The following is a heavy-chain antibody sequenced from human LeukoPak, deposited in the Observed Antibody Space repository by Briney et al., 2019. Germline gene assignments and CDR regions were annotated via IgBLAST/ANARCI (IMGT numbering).Heavy chain of an antibody. CDR3: AKVAAGWYDSSGYSSGAEYVQH. Sequence: SGGSLRLSCAASGFTFSSYAMSWVRQAPGKGLEWVSAISGSGGSTYYADSVKGRFTISRDNSKNTMYLQMNSLRAEDTAVYNCAKVAAGWYDSSGYSSGAEYVQHWGQGTLVTASS. D-gene: IGHD3-22*01. J-gene: IGHJ1*01. CDR2: ISGSGGST. CDR1: GFTFSSYA. V-gene: IGHV3-23*01.